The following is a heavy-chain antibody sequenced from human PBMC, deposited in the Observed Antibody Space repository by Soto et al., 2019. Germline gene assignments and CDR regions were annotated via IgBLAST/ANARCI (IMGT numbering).Heavy chain of an antibody. CDR2: IYYSGST. CDR3: AREASGGSYYYYYGMDV. Sequence: SETLSLTCTVSRGSISSYYWSWIRQPPGKGLEWIGYIYYSGSTNYNPSLKSRVTISVDTSKNQFSLKLISVTAADTAVYYCAREASGGSYYYYYGMDVWGQGTTVTVSS. J-gene: IGHJ6*02. D-gene: IGHD1-26*01. CDR1: RGSISSYY. V-gene: IGHV4-59*01.